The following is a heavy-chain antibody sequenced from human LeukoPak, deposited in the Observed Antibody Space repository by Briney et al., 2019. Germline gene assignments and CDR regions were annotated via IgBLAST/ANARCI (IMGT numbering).Heavy chain of an antibody. Sequence: PSETLSLTCTVSGASISGYYWNWIRQSPGKGLEGIAFIYGTGSSNYNPSLRSRVTISVDTSNNQFSLKLKSVTAADTAVYYCAGNRNALGDINWLDPWGQGTLVTVSS. V-gene: IGHV4-59*01. J-gene: IGHJ5*02. CDR2: IYGTGSS. CDR3: AGNRNALGDINWLDP. D-gene: IGHD2/OR15-2a*01. CDR1: GASISGYY.